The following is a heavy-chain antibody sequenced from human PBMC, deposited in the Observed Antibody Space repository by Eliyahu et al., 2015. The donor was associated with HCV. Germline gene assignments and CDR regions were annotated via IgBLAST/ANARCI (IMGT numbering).Heavy chain of an antibody. J-gene: IGHJ5*02. CDR1: GGSXTTYS. Sequence: QVQLQESGPGLVKPSXXLSLTCTVSGGSXTTYSWSWIRQPPGKGLEWIGYIHYSGSTTXNPSLKSRVTISIDTSKNQFSLNLTSVTAADTAMYYCASGGGGIAVTGTGGWFDPWGQGTLVTVSS. V-gene: IGHV4-59*01. CDR3: ASGGGGIAVTGTGGWFDP. D-gene: IGHD6-19*01. CDR2: IHYSGST.